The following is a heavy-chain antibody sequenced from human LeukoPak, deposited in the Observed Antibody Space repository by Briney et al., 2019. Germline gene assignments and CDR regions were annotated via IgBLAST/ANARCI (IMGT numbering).Heavy chain of an antibody. V-gene: IGHV3-48*04. CDR3: ARELYRGLGNWFDP. J-gene: IGHJ5*02. D-gene: IGHD3-10*01. CDR2: ISNVGSTI. Sequence: GGSLRLSCVASGFPLTFSTYNMKWVRQAPGKGLEWISYISNVGSTIYYADSVRGRFTISRDNAKNSLYLQMNGLRAEDTAVYYCARELYRGLGNWFDPWGEGTLVTVFS. CDR1: GFPLTFSTYN.